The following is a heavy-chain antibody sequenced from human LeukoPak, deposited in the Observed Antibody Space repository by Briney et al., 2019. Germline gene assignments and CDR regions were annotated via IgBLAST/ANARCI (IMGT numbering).Heavy chain of an antibody. J-gene: IGHJ4*02. Sequence: GRSLRLSCAASGFTFSSYAMHWVRQAPGKGLEWVAVISYDGSNKYYADSVKGRFTTSRDNSKNTVYLQMNSLTAEDTAVYYCAKDQGLGYCSGGNCYGGSYYFDYWGQGTLVTVSS. CDR3: AKDQGLGYCSGGNCYGGSYYFDY. CDR1: GFTFSSYA. CDR2: ISYDGSNK. D-gene: IGHD2-15*01. V-gene: IGHV3-30-3*01.